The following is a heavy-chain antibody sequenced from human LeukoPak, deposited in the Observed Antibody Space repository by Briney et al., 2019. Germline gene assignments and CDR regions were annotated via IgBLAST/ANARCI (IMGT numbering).Heavy chain of an antibody. Sequence: PSGTLSLTCAVSGGSISSSNWWSWVRQPPGKGLEWIGEIYHSGSTNYNPSLKSRVTISVDKSKNQFSLKLSSVTAADTAVHYCARFLDSGYDFGRFYYWGQGTLVTVSS. J-gene: IGHJ4*02. CDR1: GGSISSSNW. CDR3: ARFLDSGYDFGRFYY. D-gene: IGHD5-12*01. CDR2: IYHSGST. V-gene: IGHV4-4*02.